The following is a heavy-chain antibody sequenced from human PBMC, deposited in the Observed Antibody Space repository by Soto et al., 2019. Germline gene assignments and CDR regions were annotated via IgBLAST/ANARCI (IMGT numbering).Heavy chain of an antibody. CDR1: GFHFGDYP. CDR2: IRVKAFGGTA. J-gene: IGHJ3*01. Sequence: EVQRVESGGGLVLPGRSLRLSCTASGFHFGDYPMGWFRQAPGKGLECVAFIRVKAFGGTAEYAASVKGRFTISRDDSKSIASLLMSRLEAENTAVYFSIREAFVLGRVVFRQDAFDVWGQGTTVTVS. CDR3: IREAFVLGRVVFRQDAFDV. D-gene: IGHD3-16*01. V-gene: IGHV3-49*03.